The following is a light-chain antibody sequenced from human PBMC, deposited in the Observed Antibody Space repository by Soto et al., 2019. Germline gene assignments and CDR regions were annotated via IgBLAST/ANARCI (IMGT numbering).Light chain of an antibody. CDR3: QQYTTWLWT. V-gene: IGKV3-15*01. CDR2: GAS. Sequence: EVVMTQSPATLSVSPGERATLSCRASQSVNANLAWYQQKPGQAPRLLIHGASNRATGIPASFSGSGFGTEFDTTIRSLQSEDFAVDYCQQYTTWLWTFGQWTKV. CDR1: QSVNAN. J-gene: IGKJ1*01.